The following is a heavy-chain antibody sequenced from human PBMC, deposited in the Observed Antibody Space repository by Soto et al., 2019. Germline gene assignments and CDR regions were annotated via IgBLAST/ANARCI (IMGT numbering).Heavy chain of an antibody. J-gene: IGHJ4*02. CDR2: IKQDGSEK. V-gene: IGHV3-7*03. CDR3: AKPTHEMLTGYSPFDH. CDR1: GFIFADNY. D-gene: IGHD3-9*01. Sequence: GRSMRLCCAALGFIFADNYMSWILQATGKGLEWVANIKQDGSEKYYADSVKGRFTISRDNTKSTLFLQMDSLNADDTALYYCAKPTHEMLTGYSPFDHWGQGTLVTVSS.